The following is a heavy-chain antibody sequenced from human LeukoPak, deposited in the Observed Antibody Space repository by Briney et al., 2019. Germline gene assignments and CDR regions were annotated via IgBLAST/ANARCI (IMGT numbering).Heavy chain of an antibody. CDR3: ARAHDWLSFHYFDY. CDR1: GFTFSSYG. Sequence: GGSLRLSCAAPGFTFSSYGMHWVRQAPGKGLEWVAVIWYDGSNKYYADSVKGRFTISRDNSKNTLYLQMNSLRAEDTAVYYCARAHDWLSFHYFDYWGQGTLVTVSS. J-gene: IGHJ4*02. CDR2: IWYDGSNK. V-gene: IGHV3-33*01. D-gene: IGHD3-9*01.